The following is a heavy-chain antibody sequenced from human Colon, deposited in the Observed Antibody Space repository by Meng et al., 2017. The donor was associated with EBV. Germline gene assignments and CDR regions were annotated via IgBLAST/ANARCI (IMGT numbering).Heavy chain of an antibody. CDR2: FVNYVDT. J-gene: IGHJ4*02. Sequence: QSGPEVKKRGASVRVSCKASGYTFGSYGICWVRQAPGQGLEWMGWFVNYVDTYPAPKFQGRVTMTTDTHTNTAFMELRSLTSDDTAVYYCASGTPGRSYCDYWGQGTLVTVSS. D-gene: IGHD2-15*01. V-gene: IGHV1-18*01. CDR1: GYTFGSYG. CDR3: ASGTPGRSYCDY.